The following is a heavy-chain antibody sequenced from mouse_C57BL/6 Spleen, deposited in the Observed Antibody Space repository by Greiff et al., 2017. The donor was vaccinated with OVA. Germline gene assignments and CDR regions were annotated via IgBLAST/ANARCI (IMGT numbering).Heavy chain of an antibody. Sequence: EVQLQESGPELVKPGASVKISCKASGYSFTGYYMNWVKQSPEKSLEWIGEINPSTGGTTYNQKFKAKATLTVDKSSSTAYMQLKSLTSEDSAVYYCARLGRRAFDYWGQGTTLTVSS. CDR3: ARLGRRAFDY. CDR1: GYSFTGYY. CDR2: INPSTGGT. D-gene: IGHD4-1*01. J-gene: IGHJ2*01. V-gene: IGHV1-42*01.